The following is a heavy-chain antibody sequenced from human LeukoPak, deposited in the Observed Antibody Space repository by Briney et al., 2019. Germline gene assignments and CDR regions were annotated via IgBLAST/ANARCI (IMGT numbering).Heavy chain of an antibody. Sequence: GESLKISCKVSGYSFSNYWIAWVRQMPGKGLEWMGIIYPGDSDTKYSPSFRGQVTISVDKSISTAYLQWSSLKASDTAMYYCARHVAPPDSSGYYYVHLTWFDYWGQGTLVTVSS. D-gene: IGHD3-22*01. V-gene: IGHV5-51*01. CDR2: IYPGDSDT. J-gene: IGHJ4*02. CDR1: GYSFSNYW. CDR3: ARHVAPPDSSGYYYVHLTWFDY.